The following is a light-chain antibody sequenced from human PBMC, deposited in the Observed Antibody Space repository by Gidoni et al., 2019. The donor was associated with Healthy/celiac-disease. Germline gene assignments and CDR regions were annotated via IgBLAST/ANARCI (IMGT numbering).Light chain of an antibody. V-gene: IGKV1-5*03. CDR2: KAS. CDR1: QGISSW. J-gene: IGKJ1*01. CDR3: QQYNSYWT. Sequence: VQMTQSPSTPSASVVDRVAITSRASQGISSWLAWYQQKPGKAHKLLIYKASSLESGVPSRFSGSGSGTEFTLTISSLQPDDFATYYCQQYNSYWTFGQGTKMEIK.